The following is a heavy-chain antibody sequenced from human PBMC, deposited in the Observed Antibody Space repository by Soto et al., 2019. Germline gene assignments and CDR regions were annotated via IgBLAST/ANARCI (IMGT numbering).Heavy chain of an antibody. Sequence: SETLSLTCPASGDAGGSPAYWWAWIRQPTGAGLVWIGSIYPCGSTYYKPSLQSRGSFSVDLSKNEFSLQLYFVRGADTAVFYGACQLGRGWFAPWGQGTLVTVSS. CDR2: IYPCGST. CDR1: GDAGGSPAYW. CDR3: ACQLGRGWFAP. J-gene: IGHJ5*01. D-gene: IGHD3-10*01. V-gene: IGHV4-39*01.